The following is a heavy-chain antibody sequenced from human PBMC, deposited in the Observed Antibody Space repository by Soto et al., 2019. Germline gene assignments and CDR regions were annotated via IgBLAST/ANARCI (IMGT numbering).Heavy chain of an antibody. Sequence: QVQLVESGGAAVQPGRSLRLSCVGSGFTFSNYGMHWVRQAPGKGLEWVAVQWFDGSNKFHTDSVQGRFTISRDNSQNTVYLQMHSMRAEDTAVYYCARDVGDVMSTIQGHGMDVWGQGTTVTVSS. V-gene: IGHV3-33*01. CDR1: GFTFSNYG. D-gene: IGHD1-26*01. CDR3: ARDVGDVMSTIQGHGMDV. J-gene: IGHJ6*02. CDR2: QWFDGSNK.